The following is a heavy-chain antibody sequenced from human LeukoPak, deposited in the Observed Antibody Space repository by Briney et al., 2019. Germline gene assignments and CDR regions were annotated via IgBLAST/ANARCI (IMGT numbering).Heavy chain of an antibody. V-gene: IGHV3-21*01. CDR2: ISSSSSYI. CDR3: ASLTIGYCSGGSCTRPFDY. CDR1: GFTFSDYA. D-gene: IGHD2-15*01. J-gene: IGHJ4*02. Sequence: GGSLRLSCAASGFTFSDYAMSWVRQSAGKGLEWVSSISSSSSYIYYADSVKGRFTISRDNAKNSLYLQMNSLRAEDTAVYYCASLTIGYCSGGSCTRPFDYWGQGTLVTVSS.